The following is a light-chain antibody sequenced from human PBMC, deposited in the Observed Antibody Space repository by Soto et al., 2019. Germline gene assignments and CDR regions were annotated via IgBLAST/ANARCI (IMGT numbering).Light chain of an antibody. Sequence: DIQMTQSPSTLSASVGDRVTITCRASQGISSWLAWYQQKPGKAPKLLIHMASTLEAGVPSRFSSSGSGTDFTLTINSLQPEDFATYYCQHYNSYSWTFGQGTKVEIK. CDR3: QHYNSYSWT. CDR2: MAS. J-gene: IGKJ1*01. CDR1: QGISSW. V-gene: IGKV1-5*03.